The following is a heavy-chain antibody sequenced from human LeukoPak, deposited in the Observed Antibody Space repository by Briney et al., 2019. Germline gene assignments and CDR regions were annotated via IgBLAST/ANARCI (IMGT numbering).Heavy chain of an antibody. CDR2: INHSGST. CDR3: AELGITMIGGV. D-gene: IGHD3-10*02. Sequence: SETLSLTCAVYGGSFSGYYWSWIRQPPGKGLERIGEINHSGSTNYNPSLKSRVTISVDTSKNQFSLKLSSVTAADTAVYYCAELGITMIGGVWGKGTTVTISS. CDR1: GGSFSGYY. V-gene: IGHV4-34*01. J-gene: IGHJ6*04.